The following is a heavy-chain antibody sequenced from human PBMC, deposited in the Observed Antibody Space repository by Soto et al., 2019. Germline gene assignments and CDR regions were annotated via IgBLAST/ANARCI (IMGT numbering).Heavy chain of an antibody. D-gene: IGHD3-3*01. Sequence: QVQLVESGGGVVQPGRSLRLSCAASGFTFSSYAMHWVRQAPGKGLEWVAVISYDGSNKYYADSVKGRFTISRDNSKNTLYLQMNSLRAEDTAVYYCALSWGPDFRFLELLQDYYYYYGMDVWGQGTTVTVSS. CDR3: ALSWGPDFRFLELLQDYYYYYGMDV. J-gene: IGHJ6*02. V-gene: IGHV3-30-3*01. CDR2: ISYDGSNK. CDR1: GFTFSSYA.